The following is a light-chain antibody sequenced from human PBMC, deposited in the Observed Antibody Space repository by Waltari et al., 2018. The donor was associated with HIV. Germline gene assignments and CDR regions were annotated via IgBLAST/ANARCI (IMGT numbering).Light chain of an antibody. V-gene: IGLV1-47*01. CDR1: SPNIGGHY. Sequence: QSVLTQPPSASGTPGQRVTISCSGSSPNIGGHYVHWYQQLPGTAPKLLIYRNNQRPSGVPDRFSGSKSGTSASLAISGLRSEDEADYYCAAWDDSLSVVVFGGGTKLTVL. CDR3: AAWDDSLSVVV. CDR2: RNN. J-gene: IGLJ2*01.